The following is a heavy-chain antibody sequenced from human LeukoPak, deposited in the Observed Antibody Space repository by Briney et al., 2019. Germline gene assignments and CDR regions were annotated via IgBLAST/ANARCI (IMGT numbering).Heavy chain of an antibody. V-gene: IGHV3-74*01. Sequence: PGGSLRLSCAASGFTFSSYWMHWVRQAPGKGLVWVSRINSDGSSTSYADSVKGRFTISRDNAKNTLYLQMNSLRAEDTAVYYCTRGGSPKPFDYWGQGTLVTVSS. J-gene: IGHJ4*02. CDR3: TRGGSPKPFDY. CDR1: GFTFSSYW. D-gene: IGHD2-15*01. CDR2: INSDGSST.